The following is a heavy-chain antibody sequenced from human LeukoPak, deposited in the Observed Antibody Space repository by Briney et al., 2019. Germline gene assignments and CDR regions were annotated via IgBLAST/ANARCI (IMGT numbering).Heavy chain of an antibody. CDR2: IWYDGSNK. CDR1: GFTFSSYG. CDR3: ARDPNAVAGIRDAFDI. J-gene: IGHJ3*02. D-gene: IGHD6-19*01. V-gene: IGHV3-33*01. Sequence: GGSLRFSCAASGFTFSSYGMHWVRQAPGKGLEWVAVIWYDGSNKYYADSVKGRFTISRDNSKNTLYLQMNSLRAEDTAVYYCARDPNAVAGIRDAFDIWGQGTMVTVSS.